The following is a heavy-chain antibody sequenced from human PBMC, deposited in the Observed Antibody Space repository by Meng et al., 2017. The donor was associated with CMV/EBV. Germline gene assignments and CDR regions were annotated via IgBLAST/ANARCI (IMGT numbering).Heavy chain of an antibody. CDR1: GFTFSSFE. D-gene: IGHD2-2*01. CDR3: ARDGPIVVVRGHYGMDV. CDR2: ISSSGSTI. J-gene: IGHJ6*02. Sequence: GESLKISCAASGFTFSSFEMNWVRQAPGKGLEWVSYISSSGSTIYYADSVKGRFTISRDNAKNSLYLQMNSLRAEDTAVYYCARDGPIVVVRGHYGMDVWGQGTTVTVSS. V-gene: IGHV3-48*03.